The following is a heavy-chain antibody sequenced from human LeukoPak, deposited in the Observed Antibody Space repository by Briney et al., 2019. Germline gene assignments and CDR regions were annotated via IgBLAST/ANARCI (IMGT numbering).Heavy chain of an antibody. D-gene: IGHD1-26*01. J-gene: IGHJ5*02. CDR2: TVGSGPDT. Sequence: GGSLRLSCAASGFTFTNYAMSWVRQTPGKGLEWVSATVGSGPDTYHADSVKGRFTVSRDNSKNTLFLQMNSLRAEDTAVYYCAKELVGTSPRGWFDPWGQGTLVTVSS. V-gene: IGHV3-23*01. CDR1: GFTFTNYA. CDR3: AKELVGTSPRGWFDP.